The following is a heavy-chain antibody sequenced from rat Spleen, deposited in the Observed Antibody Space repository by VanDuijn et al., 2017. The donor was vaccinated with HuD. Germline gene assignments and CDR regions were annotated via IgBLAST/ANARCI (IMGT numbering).Heavy chain of an antibody. Sequence: EVQLVESGGGLLQPGRSLKLSCAASGFTFSNYDMAWVRQTPTKGLEWVASISTSGDKTYYRDSVKGRFTVSRDSAESTLYLQMDSLRSDDTATYFCTRRTRVSHWYFDFWGPGTMVTVSS. CDR1: GFTFSNYD. V-gene: IGHV5-25*01. J-gene: IGHJ1*01. D-gene: IGHD1-4*01. CDR2: ISTSGDKT. CDR3: TRRTRVSHWYFDF.